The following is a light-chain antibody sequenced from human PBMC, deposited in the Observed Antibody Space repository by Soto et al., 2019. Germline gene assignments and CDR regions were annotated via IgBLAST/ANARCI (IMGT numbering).Light chain of an antibody. CDR1: ISDIGSYHY. CDR2: EVT. V-gene: IGLV2-14*01. Sequence: QSALTQPASVSGSLGQSITISCTGTISDIGSYHYVSWYQHHPGKAPKLIIYEVTNRPSGVSNRFSGSKSGNTASLTISGLQAEDEADYYCGSYTTTSTTFGGGTKVTVL. CDR3: GSYTTTSTT. J-gene: IGLJ3*02.